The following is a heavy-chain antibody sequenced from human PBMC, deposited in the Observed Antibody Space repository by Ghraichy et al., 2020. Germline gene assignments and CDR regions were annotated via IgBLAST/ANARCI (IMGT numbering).Heavy chain of an antibody. Sequence: ASVKVSCKASGYTFTGYYMHWVRQAPGQGLEWMGRINPNSGGTNYAQKFQGRVTMTRDTSISTAYMELSRLRSDDTAVYYCARWAPGEYYDSSGYLGTSYWYFDLWGRGTLVTVSS. V-gene: IGHV1-2*06. CDR1: GYTFTGYY. D-gene: IGHD3-22*01. CDR3: ARWAPGEYYDSSGYLGTSYWYFDL. J-gene: IGHJ2*01. CDR2: INPNSGGT.